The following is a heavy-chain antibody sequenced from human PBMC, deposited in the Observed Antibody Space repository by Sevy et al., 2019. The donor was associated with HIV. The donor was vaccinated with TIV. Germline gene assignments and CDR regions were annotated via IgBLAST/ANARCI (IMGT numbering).Heavy chain of an antibody. CDR1: GFTFSDYY. V-gene: IGHV3-11*01. CDR2: ISSSGSTI. CDR3: ASSPRTVAGTRLEGNYYYGMDV. J-gene: IGHJ6*02. D-gene: IGHD6-19*01. Sequence: GGSLRLSCAASGFTFSDYYMSWIRQAPGKGLEWVSYISSSGSTIYYADSVKGRFTISRDNAKNSLYLQMNSLRAEDTAVYYCASSPRTVAGTRLEGNYYYGMDVWGQRTTVTVSS.